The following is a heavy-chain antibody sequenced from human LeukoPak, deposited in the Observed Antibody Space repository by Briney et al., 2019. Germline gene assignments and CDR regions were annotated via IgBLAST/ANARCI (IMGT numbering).Heavy chain of an antibody. CDR1: GFTFSSYA. J-gene: IGHJ5*02. CDR2: ISYDGSNK. D-gene: IGHD6-19*01. V-gene: IGHV3-30-3*01. Sequence: GRSLRLSCAASGFTFSSYAMHWVRQAPGKGLEWVAVISYDGSNKYYADSVKGRFTISRDNSKNTLYLQMDSLRAEDTAVYYCAKARYNSGWYGLDPWGQGTLVTVSS. CDR3: AKARYNSGWYGLDP.